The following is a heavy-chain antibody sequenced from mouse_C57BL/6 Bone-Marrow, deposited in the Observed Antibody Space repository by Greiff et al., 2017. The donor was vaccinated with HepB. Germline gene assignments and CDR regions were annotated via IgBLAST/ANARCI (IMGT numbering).Heavy chain of an antibody. V-gene: IGHV1-63*01. D-gene: IGHD4-1*01. CDR2: IYPGGGYT. CDR3: ARLLGLYYAMDY. J-gene: IGHJ4*01. Sequence: QVQLKESGAELVRPGTSVKMSCKASGYTFTNYWIGWAKQRPGHGLEWIGDIYPGGGYTNYNEKFKGKATLTADKSSSTAYMQFSSLTSEDSAIYYCARLLGLYYAMDYWGQGTSVTVSS. CDR1: GYTFTNYW.